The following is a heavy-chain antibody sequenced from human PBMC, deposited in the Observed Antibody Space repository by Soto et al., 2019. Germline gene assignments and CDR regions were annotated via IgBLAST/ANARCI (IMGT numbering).Heavy chain of an antibody. J-gene: IGHJ4*02. V-gene: IGHV4-59*08. Sequence: SETLSLTCTVSGGSISSYYWSWIRQPPGKGLEWIGYIYYSGSTNYNPSLKSRVTIAVDTSKNQFSLKLNSMTAADTAVYYCARHNYGSGSTYFDYWGQGTLVTVSS. CDR3: ARHNYGSGSTYFDY. CDR1: GGSISSYY. D-gene: IGHD3-10*01. CDR2: IYYSGST.